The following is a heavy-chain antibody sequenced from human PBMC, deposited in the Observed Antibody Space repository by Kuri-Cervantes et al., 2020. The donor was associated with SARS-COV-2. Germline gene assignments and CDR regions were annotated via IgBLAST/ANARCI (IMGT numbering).Heavy chain of an antibody. V-gene: IGHV1-8*01. J-gene: IGHJ6*03. CDR3: ARLLRGAYYYYMDV. Sequence: ASVKVSCKTPETTFPNYDINWVRQATGQGLEWMGMVKTNSGNTGYAQKFQGRVTITRSTSISTAYMELSSLRSEDTAVYYCARLLRGAYYYYMDVWGKGTTVTVSS. D-gene: IGHD1-26*01. CDR1: ETTFPNYD. CDR2: VKTNSGNT.